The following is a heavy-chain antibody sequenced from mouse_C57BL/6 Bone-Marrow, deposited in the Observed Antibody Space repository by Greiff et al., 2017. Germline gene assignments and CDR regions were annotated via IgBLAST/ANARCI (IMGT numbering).Heavy chain of an antibody. Sequence: EVKLMESEGGLVQPGSSMKLSCTASGFTFSDYYMAWVRQVPEKGLEWVANINYDGSSTYYLDSLKSRFIISRDNATNILYLQMSSLKSEDTATYYCARYYYGSRAFFDYWGQGTTLTVSS. CDR1: GFTFSDYY. D-gene: IGHD1-1*01. CDR2: INYDGSST. CDR3: ARYYYGSRAFFDY. J-gene: IGHJ2*01. V-gene: IGHV5-16*01.